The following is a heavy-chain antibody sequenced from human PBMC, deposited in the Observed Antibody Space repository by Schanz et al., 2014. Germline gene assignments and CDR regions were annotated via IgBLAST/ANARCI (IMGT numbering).Heavy chain of an antibody. D-gene: IGHD3-10*01. Sequence: QLQLQESGPGLVKPSETLSLTCTVSGGSIRRSTYYWGWIRQPPGKGLEWVAGIYNSGGPFYGPSLKSRFPIPVEPPKNHFSRRLNSVTASDTAVYYCVRQLLWFGESGVDTWGQGTLVVVSS. CDR2: IYNSGGP. V-gene: IGHV4-39*01. J-gene: IGHJ5*02. CDR3: VRQLLWFGESGVDT. CDR1: GGSIRRSTYY.